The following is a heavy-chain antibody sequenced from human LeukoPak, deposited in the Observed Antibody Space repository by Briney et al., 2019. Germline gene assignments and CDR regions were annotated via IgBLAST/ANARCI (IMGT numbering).Heavy chain of an antibody. CDR2: ISYDGSNK. V-gene: IGHV3-30*04. Sequence: GGSLRLSCAASGFTFSSYAMHWVRQAPGKGLEWVAVISYDGSNKYYADSVKGRFTISRDNSKNTPYLQMNSLRAEDTAVYYCARSYGSLTYYYYGMDVWGQGTTVTVSS. CDR3: ARSYGSLTYYYYGMDV. D-gene: IGHD4-17*01. J-gene: IGHJ6*02. CDR1: GFTFSSYA.